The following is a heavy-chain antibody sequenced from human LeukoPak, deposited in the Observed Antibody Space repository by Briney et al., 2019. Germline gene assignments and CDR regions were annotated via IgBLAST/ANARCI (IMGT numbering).Heavy chain of an antibody. V-gene: IGHV5-10-1*01. CDR3: ARHYGGILTGSDY. Sequence: GDSLKISYKGSGYSFTSYWISWVRQMPGKGLEWMGRIDPSDSYTNYSPSFQGHVTISADKSISTAYLQWSSLKASDTAMYYCARHYGGILTGSDYWGQGTLVTVSS. J-gene: IGHJ4*02. CDR1: GYSFTSYW. D-gene: IGHD3-9*01. CDR2: IDPSDSYT.